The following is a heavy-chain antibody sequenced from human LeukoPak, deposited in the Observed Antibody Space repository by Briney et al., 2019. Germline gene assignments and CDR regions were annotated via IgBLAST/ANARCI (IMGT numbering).Heavy chain of an antibody. CDR3: ATVNIPSTWEPNWFDP. V-gene: IGHV1-24*01. D-gene: IGHD1-26*01. Sequence: ASVKLSCKVSGYTLTELSMHWVRQAPGQGLEWMGGFDPEDGETIYAQKFQGRVTMTEDTSTDTAYMELSSLRSEDTAVYYCATVNIPSTWEPNWFDPWGQGTLVTVSS. CDR1: GYTLTELS. CDR2: FDPEDGET. J-gene: IGHJ5*02.